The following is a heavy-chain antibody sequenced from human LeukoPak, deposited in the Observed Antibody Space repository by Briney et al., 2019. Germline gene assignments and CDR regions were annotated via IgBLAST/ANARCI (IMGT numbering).Heavy chain of an antibody. CDR1: GFTFSNYG. CDR2: IYSGGST. J-gene: IGHJ6*03. CDR3: AKDLGVYGSGSYRYYYYYMDV. D-gene: IGHD3-10*01. Sequence: PGGSLRLSCVASGFTFSNYGIHWVRQAPGKGLEWVSVIYSGGSTYYADSVKGRFTISRDNSKNTLYLQMNSLRAEDTAVYYCAKDLGVYGSGSYRYYYYYMDVWGKGTTVTFSS. V-gene: IGHV3-NL1*01.